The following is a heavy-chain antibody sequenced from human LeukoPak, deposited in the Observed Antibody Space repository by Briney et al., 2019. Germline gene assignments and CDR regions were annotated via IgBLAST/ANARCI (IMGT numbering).Heavy chain of an antibody. V-gene: IGHV1-46*01. CDR3: ARAGTGHNWFDP. Sequence: ASVKVSCKASGYTFTSYYMHWVRQAPGQGLEWMGIINPSGGSTSYAQKFQGRVTMTRDMSTSTVYMELSSLRSEDTTVYYCARAGTGHNWFDPWGQGTLVTVSS. J-gene: IGHJ5*02. CDR2: INPSGGST. CDR1: GYTFTSYY. D-gene: IGHD3/OR15-3a*01.